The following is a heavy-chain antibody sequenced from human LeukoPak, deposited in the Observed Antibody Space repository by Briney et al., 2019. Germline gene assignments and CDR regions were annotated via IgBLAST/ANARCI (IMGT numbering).Heavy chain of an antibody. Sequence: PGGSLRLSCAASGFTFSSYAMSWVRQAPGKGLVWVSAISGSGGSTYYADSVKGRFTISRDNAKNSLFLQMNSLRAEDTAVYYCARERYGNYNWGQGTLVTVSS. J-gene: IGHJ4*02. CDR3: ARERYGNYN. V-gene: IGHV3-23*01. CDR1: GFTFSSYA. D-gene: IGHD4-11*01. CDR2: ISGSGGST.